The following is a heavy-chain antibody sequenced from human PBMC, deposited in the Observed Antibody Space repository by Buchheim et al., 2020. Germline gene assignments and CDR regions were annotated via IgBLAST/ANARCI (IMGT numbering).Heavy chain of an antibody. CDR3: ARVWTAARPGSSGWFDP. CDR2: IYHSGST. CDR1: GGSISSSNW. V-gene: IGHV4-4*02. J-gene: IGHJ5*02. Sequence: QVQLQESGPGLVKPSGTLSLTCAVSGGSISSSNWGSWVRQPQGKGLEWIGEIYHSGSTNYNPSLKSRVTISVDTSKNQFYLKLSSVTAADTAVYYCARVWTAARPGSSGWFDPWGQGTL. D-gene: IGHD6-6*01.